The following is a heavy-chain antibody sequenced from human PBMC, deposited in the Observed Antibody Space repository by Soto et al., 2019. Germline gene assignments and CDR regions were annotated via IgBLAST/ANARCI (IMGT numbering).Heavy chain of an antibody. CDR2: ISAYNGNT. J-gene: IGHJ3*02. V-gene: IGHV1-18*01. CDR3: AREDSGASGDI. CDR1: GYTFTNYG. Sequence: GASVKVSCKASGYTFTNYGISWARQAPGQGLEWMGWISAYNGNTNYAQKLRGRVTMTTDTSTSTAYMELRSLRSDDTAVYYCAREDSGASGDIWGQGTMVTVSS. D-gene: IGHD2-15*01.